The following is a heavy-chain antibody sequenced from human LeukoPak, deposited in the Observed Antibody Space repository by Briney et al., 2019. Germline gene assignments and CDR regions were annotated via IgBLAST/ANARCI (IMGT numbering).Heavy chain of an antibody. CDR2: IYYSGST. V-gene: IGHV4-59*08. Sequence: ASETLSLTCTVSGGSISSYYWSWIRQPPGKGLEWIGYIYYSGSTNYNPSLKSRVTISVDTPKNQFSLKLSSVTAADTAVYYCARRGTASTFGGAYAFDIWGQGTMVTVSS. J-gene: IGHJ3*02. D-gene: IGHD3-16*01. CDR3: ARRGTASTFGGAYAFDI. CDR1: GGSISSYY.